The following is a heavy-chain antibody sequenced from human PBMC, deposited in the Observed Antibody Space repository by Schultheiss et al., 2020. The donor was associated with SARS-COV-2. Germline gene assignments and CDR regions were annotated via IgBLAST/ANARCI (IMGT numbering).Heavy chain of an antibody. D-gene: IGHD2-2*01. V-gene: IGHV4-4*07. CDR1: GGSISSYY. CDR3: ARVVGYCSSTSCEDYYYYGMDV. CDR2: IYTSGST. Sequence: SQTLSLTCTVSGGSISSYYWSWIRQPAGKGLEWIGRIYTSGSTNYNPSLKSRVTMSVDTSKNQFSLKLSSVTAADTAVYYCARVVGYCSSTSCEDYYYYGMDVWGQGTTVTVSS. J-gene: IGHJ6*02.